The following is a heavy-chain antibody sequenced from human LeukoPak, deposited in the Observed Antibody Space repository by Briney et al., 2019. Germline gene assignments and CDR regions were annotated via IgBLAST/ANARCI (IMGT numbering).Heavy chain of an antibody. J-gene: IGHJ3*02. CDR3: ARVRWELGAFDI. CDR1: GFTFSDYY. D-gene: IGHD1-26*01. CDR2: ISRSGSTI. V-gene: IGHV3-11*01. Sequence: AGGSLRLSCAASGFTFSDYYMSWIRQAPGKGLEVVSYISRSGSTIYYAHSVKGRFTISRHNAKNSLYLQVNSLRAEDTSVYYCARVRWELGAFDIWGEGTMVTVSS.